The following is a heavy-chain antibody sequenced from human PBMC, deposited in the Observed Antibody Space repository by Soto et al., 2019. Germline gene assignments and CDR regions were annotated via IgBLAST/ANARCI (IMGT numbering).Heavy chain of an antibody. CDR1: GYSFTSYW. CDR3: ARAVPGIVAAVRFDP. Sequence: PGESLKISCKGSGYSFTSYWIGWVRQMPGKGLEWMGIIYPGDSDTRYSPSFQGQVTISADKSISTAYLQWSSLKASDTAMYYCARAVPGIVAAVRFDPWGQGTLVTVSS. CDR2: IYPGDSDT. V-gene: IGHV5-51*01. J-gene: IGHJ5*02. D-gene: IGHD6-13*01.